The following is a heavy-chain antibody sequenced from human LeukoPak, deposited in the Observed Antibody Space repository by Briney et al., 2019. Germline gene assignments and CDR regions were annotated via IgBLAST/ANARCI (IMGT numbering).Heavy chain of an antibody. CDR2: ISSSSSYI. CDR3: AKDNYCSSTSCYVGVYYYYGMDV. V-gene: IGHV3-21*04. Sequence: GGSLRLSCAASGFTFSSYSMNWVRQAPGKGLEWVSSISSSSSYIYYADSVKGRFTISRDNSKNTLYLQMNSLRAEDTAVYYCAKDNYCSSTSCYVGVYYYYGMDVWGQGTTVTVSS. D-gene: IGHD2-2*01. J-gene: IGHJ6*02. CDR1: GFTFSSYS.